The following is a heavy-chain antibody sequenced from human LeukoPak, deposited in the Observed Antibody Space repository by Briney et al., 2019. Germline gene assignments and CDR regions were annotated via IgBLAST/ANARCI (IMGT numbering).Heavy chain of an antibody. J-gene: IGHJ5*02. D-gene: IGHD2-15*01. CDR1: GGSISSSNYY. V-gene: IGHV4-39*07. CDR2: VFFSGNT. CDR3: ARDPSRSCAGGNCFSS. Sequence: SETLSLTCTVSGGSISSSNYYCGWIRQPPGKGLEWIGSVFFSGNTYYEPSLKSRVTISVATSTNQFSLNVRSVSAADTAVYYCARDPSRSCAGGNCFSSWGQGTLVIVSS.